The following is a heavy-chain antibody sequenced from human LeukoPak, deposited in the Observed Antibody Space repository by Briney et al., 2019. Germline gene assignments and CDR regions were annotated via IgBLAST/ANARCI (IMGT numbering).Heavy chain of an antibody. Sequence: SGTLSLTCAVSGGSISSSNWWSGVRQPPGKGREWIGEIYHSGGTNYNPSPKRGVTISVDNSKNQFFLKLSSLTAPDTAVYYCAGDQRGYYVWGSYPERYFDYWGQGTLVTVSS. CDR2: IYHSGGT. D-gene: IGHD3-16*02. CDR1: GGSISSSNW. CDR3: AGDQRGYYVWGSYPERYFDY. V-gene: IGHV4-4*02. J-gene: IGHJ4*02.